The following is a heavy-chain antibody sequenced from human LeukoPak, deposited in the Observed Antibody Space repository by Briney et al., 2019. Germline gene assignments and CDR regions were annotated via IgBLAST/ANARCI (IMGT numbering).Heavy chain of an antibody. J-gene: IGHJ5*02. CDR2: INHSGST. D-gene: IGHD2-2*02. V-gene: IGHV4-34*01. CDR1: GGSISSYY. Sequence: SETLSLTCTVSGGSISSYYWSWIRQPPGKGLEWIGEINHSGSTNYNPSLKSRVTISVDTSKNQFSLKLCSVTAADTAVYYCARGRRSCSSTSCYTGRWIDPWGQGTLVTVSS. CDR3: ARGRRSCSSTSCYTGRWIDP.